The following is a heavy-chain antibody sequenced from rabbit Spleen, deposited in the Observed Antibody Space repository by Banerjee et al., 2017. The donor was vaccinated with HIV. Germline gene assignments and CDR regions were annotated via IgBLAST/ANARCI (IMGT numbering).Heavy chain of an antibody. J-gene: IGHJ4*01. Sequence: QSLEESGGDLVKPGASLTLTCTASGFSFSSSYYMCWVRQAPGKGLEWIACIYTSSGSTLYASWAKGRFTISKTSSTTVTLQMTSLTAADTATYFCARGGAGSVYDYYFNLWGQGTLVTVS. V-gene: IGHV1S40*01. CDR1: GFSFSSSYY. CDR2: IYTSSGST. D-gene: IGHD4-2*01. CDR3: ARGGAGSVYDYYFNL.